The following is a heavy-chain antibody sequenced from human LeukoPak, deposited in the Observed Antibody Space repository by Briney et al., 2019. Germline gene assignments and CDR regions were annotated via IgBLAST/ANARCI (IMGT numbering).Heavy chain of an antibody. CDR3: AKSVGYSYGPFDY. CDR2: IWYDGSNK. J-gene: IGHJ4*02. V-gene: IGHV3-33*06. Sequence: GRSLRLSCAASGFTFSSYGMHWVRQAPGKGLEWVAVIWYDGSNKYYADSVKGRFTISRDNSKNTLYLQMNSLRAEDTAVYYCAKSVGYSYGPFDYWGQGTLVTVSS. D-gene: IGHD5-18*01. CDR1: GFTFSSYG.